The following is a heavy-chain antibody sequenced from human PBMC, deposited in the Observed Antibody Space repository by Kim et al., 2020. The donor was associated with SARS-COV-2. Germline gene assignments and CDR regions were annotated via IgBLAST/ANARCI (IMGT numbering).Heavy chain of an antibody. Sequence: GESLKISCKGSGYSFTSYWISWVRQMPGKGLEWMGRIDPSDSYTNYSPSFQGHVTISADKSISTAYLQWSSLKASDTAMYYCASAKWGGKFGELLSHYYYGMDVWGQGTTVTVSS. CDR3: ASAKWGGKFGELLSHYYYGMDV. J-gene: IGHJ6*02. D-gene: IGHD3-10*01. CDR1: GYSFTSYW. V-gene: IGHV5-10-1*01. CDR2: IDPSDSYT.